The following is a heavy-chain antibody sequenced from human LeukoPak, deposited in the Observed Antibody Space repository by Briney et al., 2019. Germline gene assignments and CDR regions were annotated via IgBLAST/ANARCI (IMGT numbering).Heavy chain of an antibody. CDR2: ISAYNGNT. CDR3: ARDVAEYDYYDSSGYYY. D-gene: IGHD3-22*01. V-gene: IGHV1-18*01. J-gene: IGHJ4*02. CDR1: GYTFTSYG. Sequence: ASVKVSCKASGYTFTSYGISWVRQAPGQGLEWMGWISAYNGNTNYAQKLQGRVTMTTDTSTSTAYMELRSLGSDDTAVYYCARDVAEYDYYDSSGYYYWGQGTLVTVSS.